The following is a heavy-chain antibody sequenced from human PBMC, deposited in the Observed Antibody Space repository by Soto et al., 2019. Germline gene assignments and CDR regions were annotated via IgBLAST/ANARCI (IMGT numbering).Heavy chain of an antibody. CDR2: IVPIFGTA. J-gene: IGHJ6*02. D-gene: IGHD3-16*01. CDR1: GGTFSSYA. CDR3: ARGGKFGDYFDYYYGMDV. V-gene: IGHV1-69*13. Sequence: GASVKVSCKASGGTFSSYAISWVRQAPGQGLEWMGGIVPIFGTANYAQKFQGRVTITADESTSTAYMELSSLRSEDTAVYYCARGGKFGDYFDYYYGMDVWGQGTTVTVSS.